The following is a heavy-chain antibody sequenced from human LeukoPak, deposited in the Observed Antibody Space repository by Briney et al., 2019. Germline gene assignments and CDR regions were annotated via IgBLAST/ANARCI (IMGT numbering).Heavy chain of an antibody. CDR3: ARSYSRLNNWFDP. CDR2: MNPNSGNT. CDR1: GYTFTSYD. Sequence: ASVKVSCKASGYTFTSYDINWVRQATGQGLEWMGWMNPNSGNTGYAQKFQGRVTMTRNTSISTAYMELSSLRSEGTAVYYCARSYSRLNNWFDPWGQGTLVTVSS. D-gene: IGHD2-15*01. J-gene: IGHJ5*02. V-gene: IGHV1-8*01.